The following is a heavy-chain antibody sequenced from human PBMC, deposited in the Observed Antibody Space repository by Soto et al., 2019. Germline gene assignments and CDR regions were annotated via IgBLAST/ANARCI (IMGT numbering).Heavy chain of an antibody. CDR2: SYDSGST. V-gene: IGHV4-30-2*01. D-gene: IGHD2-15*01. CDR3: ARVYCSGGSCFWFDP. J-gene: IGHJ5*02. CDR1: GGSISSGGYS. Sequence: QLQLQESGSGLVKPSQTLSLTCAVSGGSISSGGYSWSWSRQPPGKGLEWIGYSYDSGSTYYNPSLKSRVNRSVDRSKNQFSLKLSSVTAADTAVYYCARVYCSGGSCFWFDPWGQGTLVSVSS.